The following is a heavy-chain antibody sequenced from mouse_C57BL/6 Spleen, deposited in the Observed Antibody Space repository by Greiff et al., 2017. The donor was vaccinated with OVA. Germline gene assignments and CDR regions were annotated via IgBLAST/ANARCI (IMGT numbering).Heavy chain of an antibody. D-gene: IGHD1-1*01. CDR1: GYSITSDY. CDR3: ARLGGGSSYAMDY. V-gene: IGHV3-8*01. Sequence: DVMLVESGPGLAKPSQTLSLTCSVSGYSITSDYWNWIRKFPGNNLEYMGYISYSGSTSSTPSLKSRISITRDTSKNQYYLQLNSVTTEDTATYYCARLGGGSSYAMDYWGQGTSVTVSS. CDR2: ISYSGST. J-gene: IGHJ4*01.